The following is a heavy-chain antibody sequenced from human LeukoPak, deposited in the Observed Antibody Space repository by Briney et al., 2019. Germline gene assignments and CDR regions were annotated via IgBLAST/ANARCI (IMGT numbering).Heavy chain of an antibody. CDR3: ARRAGAYSHPYDY. Sequence: GGSLRLSCAASGFTFSSHGMSWVRQAPGKGLEWVSFIYSDNTHYSDSVKGRFTISRDNSKNTLYLQMNSLRAKDTAVYYCARRAGAYSHPYDYWGQGTLVTVSS. D-gene: IGHD4/OR15-4a*01. J-gene: IGHJ4*02. CDR2: IYSDNT. V-gene: IGHV3-53*01. CDR1: GFTFSSHG.